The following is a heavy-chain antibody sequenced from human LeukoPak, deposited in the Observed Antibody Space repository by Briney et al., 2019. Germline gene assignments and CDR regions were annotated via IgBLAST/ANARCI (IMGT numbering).Heavy chain of an antibody. D-gene: IGHD5-12*01. CDR3: ARSSSGYGFDAFDI. V-gene: IGHV3-33*01. Sequence: GGSLRLSCAASGFTFSSYGMHWVRQAPGKGLEWVAVIWYDGSNKYYADSVKGRFTISRDNSKNTLYLQMNSLRAEDTAVYYCARSSSGYGFDAFDIWAKGQWSPSLQ. CDR2: IWYDGSNK. J-gene: IGHJ3*02. CDR1: GFTFSSYG.